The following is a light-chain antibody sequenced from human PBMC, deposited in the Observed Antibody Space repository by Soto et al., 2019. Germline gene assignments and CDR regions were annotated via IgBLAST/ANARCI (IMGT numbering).Light chain of an antibody. CDR1: QSVSSY. V-gene: IGKV3-11*01. J-gene: IGKJ1*01. CDR3: QQLAT. Sequence: EMVLTQSPATLSLSPGERATLSCRASQSVSSYLAWYQQKPGQAPRLLIYDASNRATGIPARFSGSGSGTDFTLTISSLEPEDFAVYYCQQLATFGQGTKVEIK. CDR2: DAS.